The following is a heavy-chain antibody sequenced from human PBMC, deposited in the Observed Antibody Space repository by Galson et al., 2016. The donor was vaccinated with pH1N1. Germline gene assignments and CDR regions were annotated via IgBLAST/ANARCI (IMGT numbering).Heavy chain of an antibody. D-gene: IGHD3-16*02. CDR2: IKEDGSET. J-gene: IGHJ4*02. CDR1: GFTFSNYW. CDR3: ARAIGSRSAY. V-gene: IGHV3-7*01. Sequence: SLRLSCAASGFTFSNYWMHWVRQVPGKGLEWVANIKEDGSETYYVDSVRGRFTISRDNAKNSLYLQMNSLRDEDTALYYCARAIGSRSAYWGQRTLVTVSS.